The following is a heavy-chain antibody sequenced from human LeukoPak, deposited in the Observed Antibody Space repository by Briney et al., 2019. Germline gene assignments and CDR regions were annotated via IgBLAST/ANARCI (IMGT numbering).Heavy chain of an antibody. CDR1: GFTFSSFG. D-gene: IGHD6-19*01. V-gene: IGHV3-30*02. J-gene: IGHJ3*02. CDR2: IRYDGSNK. Sequence: GGSLRLSCAASGFTFSSFGMHWVRQAPGKGLEWVSFIRYDGSNKYYADSVKGRFTISRDNSKNTLYLQMNSLRAEDTAVYYCATDIAVAGVSAFDIWGQGTMVTVSS. CDR3: ATDIAVAGVSAFDI.